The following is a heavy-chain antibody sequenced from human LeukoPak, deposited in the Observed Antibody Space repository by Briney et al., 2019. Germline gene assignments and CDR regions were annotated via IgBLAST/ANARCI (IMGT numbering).Heavy chain of an antibody. CDR2: INPSGGNT. V-gene: IGHV1-46*01. CDR3: ARVRDYYANSDYSDY. D-gene: IGHD4-11*01. Sequence: GASVKVSCKASGYIFTTYYIHWVRQAPGQGLEWMGIINPSGGNTTFPQKFQGRVTMTRDTSTSTVYMELSSLRSEDTAVYYCARVRDYYANSDYSDYWGQGTLVTVSS. J-gene: IGHJ4*02. CDR1: GYIFTTYY.